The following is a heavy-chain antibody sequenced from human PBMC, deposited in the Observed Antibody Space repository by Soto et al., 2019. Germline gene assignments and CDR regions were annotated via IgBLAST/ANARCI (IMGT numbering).Heavy chain of an antibody. CDR1: GFTFPNAG. V-gene: IGHV3-15*04. CDR3: TAFMGAFRD. CDR2: IGASTDGGAT. D-gene: IGHD1-26*01. J-gene: IGHJ4*02. Sequence: VQLVESGGDLVQPGGSLRLSCAASGFTFPNAGMSWVRQAPGKGLEWVGRIGASTDGGATEYAASVKGRFTISRDDSINTVYLQMKSLNTEDTAVYYCTAFMGAFRDWGQGTLVIVSS.